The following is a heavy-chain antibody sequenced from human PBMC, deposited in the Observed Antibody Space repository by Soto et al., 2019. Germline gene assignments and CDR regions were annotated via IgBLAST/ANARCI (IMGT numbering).Heavy chain of an antibody. V-gene: IGHV4-30-2*01. D-gene: IGHD1-26*01. CDR1: GGSISSGGYS. CDR2: INYSGSN. Sequence: QQQLQESGSGLVKPSQTLSLTCAVSGGSISSGGYSWRWIRQPPGKGLEWIGDINYSGSNYYTPSLQSRATIAIDRSKNHFSLELTSVTAADTAVYYCARESGAGATNWFDPWGQGTLVTVSS. CDR3: ARESGAGATNWFDP. J-gene: IGHJ5*02.